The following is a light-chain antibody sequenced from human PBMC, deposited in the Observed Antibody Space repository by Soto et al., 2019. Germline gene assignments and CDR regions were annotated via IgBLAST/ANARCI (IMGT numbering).Light chain of an antibody. V-gene: IGKV1-6*01. CDR3: LQDNTYPRT. J-gene: IGKJ1*01. CDR1: QGIRND. CDR2: AAS. Sequence: AIQMTQSPSSLSASVGDSVTITCRSSQGIRNDLGWYQQKPGKAPKLLIYAASSLESGVPSRFSGSGSGTTFTLTISSLQPEDFATYYYLQDNTYPRTFGQGTKVEIK.